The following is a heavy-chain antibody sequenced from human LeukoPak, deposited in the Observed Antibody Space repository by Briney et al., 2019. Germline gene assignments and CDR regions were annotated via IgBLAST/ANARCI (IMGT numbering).Heavy chain of an antibody. CDR1: GYTFTSYG. CDR2: ISAYNGNT. V-gene: IGHV1-18*01. CDR3: ARGGFGNDAFDI. D-gene: IGHD3-10*01. Sequence: ASVKVSCKASGYTFTSYGITWVRQAPGQGLEWMGWISAYNGNTNSAQKLQGRVTMTTDTSTSTAYMELRSLRPDDTAVYYCARGGFGNDAFDIWGQGTMVTVSS. J-gene: IGHJ3*02.